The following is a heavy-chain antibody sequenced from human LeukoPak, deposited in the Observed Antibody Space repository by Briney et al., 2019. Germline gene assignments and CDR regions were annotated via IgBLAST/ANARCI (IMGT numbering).Heavy chain of an antibody. CDR3: AREDNYGELFY. Sequence: GGSLRLSCAASGFTFSSYGMSWVRQAPGKGLEWVSAISGSGGSTYYADSVKGRFTISRDNGKNSLYLQINSLRPEDTAIYYCAREDNYGELFYWGQGTLVTVSS. CDR2: ISGSGGST. D-gene: IGHD4-17*01. CDR1: GFTFSSYG. V-gene: IGHV3-23*01. J-gene: IGHJ4*02.